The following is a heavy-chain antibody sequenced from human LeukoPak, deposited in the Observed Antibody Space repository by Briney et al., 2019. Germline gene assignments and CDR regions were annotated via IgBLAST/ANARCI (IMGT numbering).Heavy chain of an antibody. V-gene: IGHV5-51*01. D-gene: IGHD6-19*01. CDR2: IYPGDSDT. Sequence: TGESLKISCKGSGYSFTSYRIGWVRQMPGKGLEWMGIIYPGDSDTRYSPSFQGQVTISADKSISTAYLQWSSLKASDTAMYYCARLIAVAANWFDPWGQGTLVTVYS. J-gene: IGHJ5*02. CDR3: ARLIAVAANWFDP. CDR1: GYSFTSYR.